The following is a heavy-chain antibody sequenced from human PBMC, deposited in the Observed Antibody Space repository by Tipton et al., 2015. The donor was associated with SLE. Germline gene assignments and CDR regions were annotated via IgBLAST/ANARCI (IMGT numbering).Heavy chain of an antibody. V-gene: IGHV1-18*04. CDR3: ARDTGRYCIGDGCFWRLDN. CDR2: ISANNGNT. Sequence: QVQLVQSGAEVKKPGASVKVSCKTSGYSITTYAISWVRQAPGQGLEWMGYISANNGNTNYAQKFRGRVTMTADTATAYMELRSLRSDDTAVYYCARDTGRYCIGDGCFWRLDNWGQGTLVAVSS. D-gene: IGHD2-8*02. CDR1: GYSITTYA. J-gene: IGHJ4*02.